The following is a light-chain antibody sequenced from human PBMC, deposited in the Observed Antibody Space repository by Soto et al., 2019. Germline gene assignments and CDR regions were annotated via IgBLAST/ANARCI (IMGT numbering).Light chain of an antibody. J-gene: IGLJ3*02. V-gene: IGLV4-69*01. CDR3: QTWGTGTPWV. Sequence: QLVLTQSPSASASLGASVKLTCTLSSGHSNYAIAWHQQQPEKGPRYLMKLNSDGSHSKGDGIPDRFSGSSSGAERYLTISSLKSEDEADYYCQTWGTGTPWVFGGGTKLTVL. CDR1: SGHSNYA. CDR2: LNSDGSH.